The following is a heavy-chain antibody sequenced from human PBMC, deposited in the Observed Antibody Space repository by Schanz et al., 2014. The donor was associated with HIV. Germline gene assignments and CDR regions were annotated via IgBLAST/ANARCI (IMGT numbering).Heavy chain of an antibody. Sequence: VQLVQSGAEVKEPGASVKVSCKASGYTFIDYYVHWVRQAPGQGLEWMGWINPNSGGTNYAQKFQGRVTMTRDTSISTAYMELRRLRYDDTAVYYCAMGPDYYDSSAYYRVGLWYFDLWGRGTLVTVSS. J-gene: IGHJ2*01. D-gene: IGHD3-22*01. CDR3: AMGPDYYDSSAYYRVGLWYFDL. CDR2: INPNSGGT. CDR1: GYTFIDYY. V-gene: IGHV1-2*02.